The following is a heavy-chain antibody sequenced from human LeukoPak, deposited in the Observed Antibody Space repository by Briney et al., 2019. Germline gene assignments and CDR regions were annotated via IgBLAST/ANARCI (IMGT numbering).Heavy chain of an antibody. CDR3: AREYRGSSRAFDY. V-gene: IGHV4-4*07. D-gene: IGHD1-26*01. CDR1: GGSISGYY. CDR2: IYTSGST. J-gene: IGHJ4*01. Sequence: SETLSLTCTVFGGSISGYYWSWIRQPAGKGLEWIGRIYTSGSTNYNPSHKSRVTMSVDTSKNQFSLKLSSVTAADTAVYYCAREYRGSSRAFDYWGQGTLVTVSS.